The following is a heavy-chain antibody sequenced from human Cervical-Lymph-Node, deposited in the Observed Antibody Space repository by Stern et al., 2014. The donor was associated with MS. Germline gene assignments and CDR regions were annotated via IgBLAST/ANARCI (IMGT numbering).Heavy chain of an antibody. CDR1: GFTFSSYA. Sequence: VQLVESGGGVVQPGRSLRLSCAASGFTFSSYAMHWVRQAPGKGLEWVAVISYDGSNKYYADSVKGRFTISRDNSKNTLYLQMNSLRAEDTAVYYCARDPESYYDSLDYWGQGTLVTVSS. D-gene: IGHD3-22*01. CDR3: ARDPESYYDSLDY. CDR2: ISYDGSNK. J-gene: IGHJ4*02. V-gene: IGHV3-30*01.